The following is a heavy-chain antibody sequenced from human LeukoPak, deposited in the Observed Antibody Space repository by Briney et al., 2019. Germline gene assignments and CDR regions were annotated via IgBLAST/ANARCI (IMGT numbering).Heavy chain of an antibody. Sequence: GGSLRLSCTASGFTFRSYWMHWVRQAPGKGLVWVSRINSDGSSTSYADSVQGRFTISRDNAKNTLFLQMNNLRAEDTAVYYCTRPFSGYNYGSFDYWGQGTLVTVSS. CDR3: TRPFSGYNYGSFDY. V-gene: IGHV3-74*01. CDR1: GFTFRSYW. D-gene: IGHD5-18*01. CDR2: INSDGSST. J-gene: IGHJ4*02.